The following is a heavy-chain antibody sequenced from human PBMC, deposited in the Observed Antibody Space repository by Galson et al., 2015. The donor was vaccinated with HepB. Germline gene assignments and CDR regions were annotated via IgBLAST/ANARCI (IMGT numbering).Heavy chain of an antibody. J-gene: IGHJ3*02. Sequence: SLRLSCAASGFTFSSYWMSWVRQAPGKGLEWVANIKQDESEKYYVDSAKGRFTISRDNAKNSLYLQMNSLRAGDTAVYYCARWGRYYDSSGRKGGAFDIWGQGTMVTVSS. CDR2: IKQDESEK. CDR1: GFTFSSYW. V-gene: IGHV3-7*01. D-gene: IGHD3-22*01. CDR3: ARWGRYYDSSGRKGGAFDI.